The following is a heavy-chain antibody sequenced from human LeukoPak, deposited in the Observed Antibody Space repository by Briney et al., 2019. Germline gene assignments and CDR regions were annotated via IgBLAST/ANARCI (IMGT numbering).Heavy chain of an antibody. CDR2: IYYSGST. CDR1: GGSISSYY. Sequence: SETLSLTCTVSGGSISSYYWSWIRQPPGKGLEWIGYIYYSGSTNYNPSLKSRVTISVDTSKNQFSLKLSSVTAADAAVYYCARGGIQLWLYFDYWGQGTLVTVSS. J-gene: IGHJ4*02. V-gene: IGHV4-59*01. D-gene: IGHD5-18*01. CDR3: ARGGIQLWLYFDY.